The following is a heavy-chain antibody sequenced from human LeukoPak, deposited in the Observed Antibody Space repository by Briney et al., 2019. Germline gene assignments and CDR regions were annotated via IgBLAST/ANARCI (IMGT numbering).Heavy chain of an antibody. V-gene: IGHV4-34*01. J-gene: IGHJ4*02. CDR1: GGSFSGYY. CDR3: ARGHFGYGGNPGYLDY. D-gene: IGHD4-23*01. Sequence: SETLSLTCAVYGGSFSGYYWSWIRQPPGKGLEWIGEINHSGSTNYNPSLKSRVTISVDTSKNQFSLKLSSVTAADTAVYYCARGHFGYGGNPGYLDYWGQGTLVTVSS. CDR2: INHSGST.